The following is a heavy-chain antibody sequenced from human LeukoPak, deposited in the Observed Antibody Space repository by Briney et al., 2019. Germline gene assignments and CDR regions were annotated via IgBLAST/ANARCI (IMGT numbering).Heavy chain of an antibody. V-gene: IGHV3-74*01. CDR3: ARSNHGCHDY. CDR1: GFTFSSYW. J-gene: IGHJ4*02. CDR2: INNDGSST. Sequence: GGSLRLSCAASGFTFSSYWMHWVRQAPGKGPVWVSRINNDGSSTPYADSVQGRFTISRDNAKNTLYLQMNSLRAEDTAVYYCARSNHGCHDYWGQGTLVTVSS. D-gene: IGHD4-11*01.